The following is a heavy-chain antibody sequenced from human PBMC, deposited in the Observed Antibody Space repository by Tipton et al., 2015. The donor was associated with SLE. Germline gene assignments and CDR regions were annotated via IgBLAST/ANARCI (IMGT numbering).Heavy chain of an antibody. J-gene: IGHJ6*02. CDR1: GFTFSSYS. D-gene: IGHD1-26*01. V-gene: IGHV3-21*01. CDR2: ISSSSSYI. Sequence: SLRLSCAASGFTFSSYSMNWVRQAPGKGLEWASSISSSSSYIYYADSVKGRFTISRDNAKNSLYLQMNSLRAEDTAVYYCAREKWERPGYYYGMDVWGQGTTVTVSS. CDR3: AREKWERPGYYYGMDV.